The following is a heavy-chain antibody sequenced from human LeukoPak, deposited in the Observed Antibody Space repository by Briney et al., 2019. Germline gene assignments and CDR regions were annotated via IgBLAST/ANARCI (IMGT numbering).Heavy chain of an antibody. CDR3: ARERDYKDYYYGMDV. J-gene: IGHJ6*02. Sequence: GGSLRLSCAASGFTFSSYGMHWVRQAPGKGLEWVAVIWYDGSNKYYADSVKGRFTISRDNAKNSLYLQMNSLRAEDTAVYYCARERDYKDYYYGMDVWGQGTTVTVSS. D-gene: IGHD3-16*01. CDR1: GFTFSSYG. V-gene: IGHV3-33*01. CDR2: IWYDGSNK.